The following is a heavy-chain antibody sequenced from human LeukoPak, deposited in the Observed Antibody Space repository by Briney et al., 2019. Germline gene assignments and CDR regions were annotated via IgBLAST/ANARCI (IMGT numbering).Heavy chain of an antibody. V-gene: IGHV1-69*05. CDR3: ASVDFWSGYYMLDYYYYMDV. D-gene: IGHD3-3*01. CDR2: IIPIFGTA. CDR1: GGTFSSYA. J-gene: IGHJ6*03. Sequence: SVKVSCKASGGTFSSYAISWVRQAPGQGLEWMGGIIPIFGTANYAQKFQGRVTITTDESTSTAYMELSSLRSEDTAVYYCASVDFWSGYYMLDYYYYMDVWGKGTTVTVSS.